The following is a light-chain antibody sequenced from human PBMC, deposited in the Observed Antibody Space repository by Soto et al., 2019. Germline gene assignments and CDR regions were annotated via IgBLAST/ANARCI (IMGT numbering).Light chain of an antibody. J-gene: IGLJ3*02. Sequence: QSALTQPASVSGSPGQSITISCTGTSSDVGAYNYVSWYQQHPGKVPKLMIFDVSNRPSGVSNRFSGSKSGNTASLTISGLQAEDEADYYCSSYTTATTRVFGGGTKLIVL. V-gene: IGLV2-14*01. CDR1: SSDVGAYNY. CDR2: DVS. CDR3: SSYTTATTRV.